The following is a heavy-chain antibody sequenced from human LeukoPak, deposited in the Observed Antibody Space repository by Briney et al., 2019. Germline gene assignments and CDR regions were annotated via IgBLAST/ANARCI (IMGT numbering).Heavy chain of an antibody. V-gene: IGHV3-21*04. Sequence: GGSLRLSCAASGFTFSSYSMNWVRQAPGKGLEWVSSISSSSYIYYADSVKGRFTISRDNAKNSLYLQMNSLRAEDAAVYYCASILWFGEVRNWFDPWGQGTLVTVSS. CDR3: ASILWFGEVRNWFDP. CDR1: GFTFSSYS. CDR2: ISSSSYI. J-gene: IGHJ5*02. D-gene: IGHD3-10*01.